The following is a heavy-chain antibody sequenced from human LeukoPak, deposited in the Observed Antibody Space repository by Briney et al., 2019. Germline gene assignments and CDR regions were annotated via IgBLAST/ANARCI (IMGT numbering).Heavy chain of an antibody. V-gene: IGHV1-24*01. CDR1: GYTLTELS. D-gene: IGHD6-19*01. CDR2: FDPEDGET. Sequence: ASVKVSCKVSGYTLTELSMHWVRQAPGKGLEWMGGFDPEDGETIYAQKFQGRATMTEDTSTDTAYMELSSLRSEDTAVCYCATISSGWLRDFDYWGQGTLVTVSS. CDR3: ATISSGWLRDFDY. J-gene: IGHJ4*02.